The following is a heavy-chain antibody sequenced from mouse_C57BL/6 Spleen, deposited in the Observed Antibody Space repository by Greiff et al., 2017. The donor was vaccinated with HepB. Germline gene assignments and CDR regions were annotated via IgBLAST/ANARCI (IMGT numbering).Heavy chain of an antibody. Sequence: EVQGVESGPELVKPGASVKISCKASGYTFTDYYMNWVKQSHGKSLEWIGDINPNNGGTSYNQKFKGKATLTVDKSSSTAYMELRSLPSEDSAVYYCARAVVDWYFDVWGTGTTVTVSS. V-gene: IGHV1-26*01. J-gene: IGHJ1*03. D-gene: IGHD1-1*01. CDR1: GYTFTDYY. CDR3: ARAVVDWYFDV. CDR2: INPNNGGT.